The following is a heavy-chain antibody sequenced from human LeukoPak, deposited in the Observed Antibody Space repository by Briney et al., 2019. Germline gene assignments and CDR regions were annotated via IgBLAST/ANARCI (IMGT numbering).Heavy chain of an antibody. CDR2: IKQDGSEK. V-gene: IGHV3-7*01. Sequence: PGGSLRLSCAASGFTFSSYGMHWVRQAPGKGLEWVANIKQDGSEKDYVDSVKGRFTISRDNPKNSLYLQMNSLRAEDTAVYYCARYCGGDCYGMDVWGQGTTVTVSS. D-gene: IGHD2-21*02. J-gene: IGHJ6*02. CDR1: GFTFSSYG. CDR3: ARYCGGDCYGMDV.